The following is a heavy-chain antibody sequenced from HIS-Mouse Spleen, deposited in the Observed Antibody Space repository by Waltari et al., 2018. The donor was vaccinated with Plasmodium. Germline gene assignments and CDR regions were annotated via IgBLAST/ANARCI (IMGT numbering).Heavy chain of an antibody. J-gene: IGHJ4*02. D-gene: IGHD7-27*01. V-gene: IGHV3-23*01. CDR3: AKSSKGTGDLWDY. CDR2: INGSGGSK. Sequence: EVQLLWSGGCLVEPGGSLRSYCPVSGFTVNSYALNWVRQAQGKGLVLGSGINGSGGSKYYADSVKGRFTISRDNSKNALYLQMNSLRAEDTAVYYCAKSSKGTGDLWDYWGQGTLVTVSS. CDR1: GFTVNSYA.